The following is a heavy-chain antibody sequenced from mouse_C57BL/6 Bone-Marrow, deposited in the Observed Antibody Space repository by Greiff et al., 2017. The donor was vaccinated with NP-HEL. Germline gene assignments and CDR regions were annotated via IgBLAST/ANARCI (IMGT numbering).Heavy chain of an antibody. D-gene: IGHD1-1*01. CDR3: ARHYYGSSYENFDV. CDR2: IHPNSGST. J-gene: IGHJ1*03. Sequence: VQLQQPGAELVKPGASVQLSCKASGYTFTSYWMHWVKQRPGQGLEWIGMIHPNSGSTNYNEKFKSKATLTVDKSSSTAYMQLSSLTSEDSAVYYCARHYYGSSYENFDVWGTGTTVTVSS. CDR1: GYTFTSYW. V-gene: IGHV1-64*01.